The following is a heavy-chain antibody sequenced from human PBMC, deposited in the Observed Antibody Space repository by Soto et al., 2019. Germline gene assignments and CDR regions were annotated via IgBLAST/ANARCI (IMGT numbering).Heavy chain of an antibody. CDR2: IIPILGIA. D-gene: IGHD6-19*01. CDR1: GGTFSSYT. Sequence: QVQLVQSGAEVKKPGSSVKVSCNASGGTFSSYTISWVRQAPGQGLEWMGRIIPILGIANYAQKFQGRVTITADKSTSTAYMELSSLRSEDTAVYYCANMGIAVAGTWFDYWGQGTLVTVSS. J-gene: IGHJ4*02. V-gene: IGHV1-69*02. CDR3: ANMGIAVAGTWFDY.